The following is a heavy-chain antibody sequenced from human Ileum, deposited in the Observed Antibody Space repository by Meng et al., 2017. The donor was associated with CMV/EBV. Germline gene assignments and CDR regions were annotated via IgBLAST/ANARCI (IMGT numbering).Heavy chain of an antibody. CDR3: ARGNWFDP. CDR1: GGSFSPFA. J-gene: IGHJ5*02. CDR2: ITPVFGAP. Sequence: VKVSCKASGGSFSPFAVGWVRQAPGQGLEWIGGITPVFGAPKYADNFQGRVSITTDESRTTTFLELTSLESDDTAVYYCARGNWFDPWGQGTLVTVSS. V-gene: IGHV1-69*05.